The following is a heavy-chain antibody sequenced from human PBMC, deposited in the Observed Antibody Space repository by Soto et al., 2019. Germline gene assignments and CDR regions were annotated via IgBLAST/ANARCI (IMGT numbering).Heavy chain of an antibody. J-gene: IGHJ4*02. CDR1: GGSISSYY. D-gene: IGHD4-17*01. V-gene: IGHV4-59*01. Sequence: SETLSLTCTVSGGSISSYYWSWIRQPPGKGLEWIGYIYYSGSTNYNPSLKSRVTISVDTSKNQFSLKLSSVTAADTAVYYCAREGYYGGNSGFDYWGQGTLVTVSS. CDR3: AREGYYGGNSGFDY. CDR2: IYYSGST.